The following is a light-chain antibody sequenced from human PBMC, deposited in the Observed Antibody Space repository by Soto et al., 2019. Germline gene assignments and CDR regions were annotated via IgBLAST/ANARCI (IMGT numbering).Light chain of an antibody. V-gene: IGKV1-5*01. CDR3: QEYKTYA. CDR2: DAS. Sequence: DIQLTQSPSTLCAYVGDRVNITCRASQSTGHWLAWYQQRPGKAPDLLISDASTLATGVPSRFSGSGSGTEFTLTISSLQTDDSATYFCQEYKTYAFGPGTKVDIK. CDR1: QSTGHW. J-gene: IGKJ2*01.